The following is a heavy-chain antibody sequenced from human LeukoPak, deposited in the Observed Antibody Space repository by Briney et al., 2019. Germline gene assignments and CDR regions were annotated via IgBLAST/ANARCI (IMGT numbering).Heavy chain of an antibody. V-gene: IGHV3-74*01. J-gene: IGHJ4*02. CDR1: GFTFSSYW. CDR3: EAGGNGDFDY. Sequence: GGSLRLSCAASGFTFSSYWMHWVRQAPGKGLMWVSRINSDGSITSYADSVKGRFTISRDNAKNTLYLQMNSLRVEDTAVYYCEAGGNGDFDYWGQGTLVTVSS. D-gene: IGHD3-16*01. CDR2: INSDGSIT.